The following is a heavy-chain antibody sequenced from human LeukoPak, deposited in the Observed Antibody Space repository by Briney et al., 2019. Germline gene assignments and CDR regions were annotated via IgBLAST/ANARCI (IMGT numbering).Heavy chain of an antibody. V-gene: IGHV1-18*04. D-gene: IGHD5-18*01. J-gene: IGHJ4*02. CDR2: ISAYNGNT. CDR3: ARGTAMSFLYYFDY. Sequence: EASVKVSCMASGYTFTSYGICWVRQAPGQGLEWMGWISAYNGNTNYAQKLQGRVTMTTDTSTSTAYMELRSLRSDDTAVYYCARGTAMSFLYYFDYWGQGTLVTVSS. CDR1: GYTFTSYG.